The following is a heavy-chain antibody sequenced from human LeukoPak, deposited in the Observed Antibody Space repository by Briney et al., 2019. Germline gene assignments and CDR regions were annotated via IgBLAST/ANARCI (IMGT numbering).Heavy chain of an antibody. CDR2: INHSGST. Sequence: SETLSLTCAAYGWSFSGYYWSWIRQPPGKGLEWIGEINHSGSTNYNPSLKSRVTISVDTSKNQFSLKMSSVTAADTAVYYCARGPLITMVREPSLGLDYYYGIDVWGQGTTVTVSS. CDR3: ARGPLITMVREPSLGLDYYYGIDV. D-gene: IGHD3-10*01. CDR1: GWSFSGYY. V-gene: IGHV4-34*01. J-gene: IGHJ6*02.